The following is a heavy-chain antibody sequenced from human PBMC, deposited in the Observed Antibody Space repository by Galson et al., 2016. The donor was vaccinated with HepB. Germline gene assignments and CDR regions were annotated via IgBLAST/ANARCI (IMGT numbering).Heavy chain of an antibody. D-gene: IGHD1-26*01. J-gene: IGHJ4*02. Sequence: TLSLTCTVSGGSIRSGGHYWSWIRHHPGKGLEWIGYIYYSGSTYYNPSLESRVTISVDTSQSQFSLKLTSVTAADTALYYCASLVFEGRYHFDYWGQGTLVTVSS. CDR1: GGSIRSGGHY. CDR2: IYYSGST. CDR3: ASLVFEGRYHFDY. V-gene: IGHV4-31*03.